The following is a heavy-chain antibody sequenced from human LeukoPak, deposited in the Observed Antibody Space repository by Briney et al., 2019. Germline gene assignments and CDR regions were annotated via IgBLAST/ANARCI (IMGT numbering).Heavy chain of an antibody. D-gene: IGHD4/OR15-4a*01. J-gene: IGHJ4*02. Sequence: PGISLRLSCAASGFTFSAYAMHWVRQAPGKGLEWVAIISYDGNIKYQADSVKGRFTISRDDSKNTLYLQMNSLRAEDTAVYYCARDRSANSRVYYFDYWGQGTLVTVSS. CDR2: ISYDGNIK. V-gene: IGHV3-30-3*01. CDR3: ARDRSANSRVYYFDY. CDR1: GFTFSAYA.